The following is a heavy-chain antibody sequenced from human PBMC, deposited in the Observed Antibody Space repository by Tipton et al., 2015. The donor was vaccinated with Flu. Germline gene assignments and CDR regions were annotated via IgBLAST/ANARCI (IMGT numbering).Heavy chain of an antibody. Sequence: VQLVQSGAEVKKPGESLKISCKGSGYSFTSYWIGWVRQMPGKGLEWMGIIYPGDSDTGYSPSFQGQVTISADKSISTAYLQWSSLKAPDTAMYYCARIAWSGRYYYYYGMDVWGQGTTVTVSS. CDR2: IYPGDSDT. CDR1: GYSFTSYW. CDR3: ARIAWSGRYYYYYGMDV. J-gene: IGHJ6*02. V-gene: IGHV5-51*01. D-gene: IGHD3-10*01.